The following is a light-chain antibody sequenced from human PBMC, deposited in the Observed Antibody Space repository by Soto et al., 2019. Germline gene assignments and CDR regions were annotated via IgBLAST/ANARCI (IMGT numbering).Light chain of an antibody. CDR2: NAS. V-gene: IGKV1-5*03. CDR3: QQSYSTLWT. J-gene: IGKJ1*01. CDR1: QSISIW. Sequence: DIQMTQSPSALSASVGERVTITCRASQSISIWLALYQQKPGKAPKLLIYNASTLGSGVPSNFSGSGSGTDFTLTISSLQPEDFATYYCQQSYSTLWTFGQGTKVDIK.